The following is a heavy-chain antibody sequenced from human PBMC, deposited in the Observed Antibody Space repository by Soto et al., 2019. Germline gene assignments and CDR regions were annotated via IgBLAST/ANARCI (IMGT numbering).Heavy chain of an antibody. CDR1: GFSFSSYA. CDR3: AKGSIAYSASVDY. CDR2: ISGRGGSS. D-gene: IGHD1-26*01. V-gene: IGHV3-23*01. Sequence: EVQLLESGGGLIQPGGSLRLSGSASGFSFSSYAMMWVREAPGKGLEWVSVISGRGGSSYFADSAKGRFTISRDNSKNMLYLEMNSLRAEDTAIYFCAKGSIAYSASVDYWGQGTLVIVSS. J-gene: IGHJ4*02.